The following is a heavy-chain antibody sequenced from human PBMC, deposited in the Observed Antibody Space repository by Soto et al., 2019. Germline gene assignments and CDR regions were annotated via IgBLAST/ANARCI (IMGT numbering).Heavy chain of an antibody. CDR3: AREKLVGTAAAGTVDV. CDR2: IKQDGSEK. D-gene: IGHD6-13*01. CDR1: GFTFSSYW. V-gene: IGHV3-7*01. J-gene: IGHJ6*02. Sequence: HPGGSLRLSCAASGFTFSSYWMSWVRQAPGKGLEWVANIKQDGSEKYYVDSVKGRFTISRDNAKNSLYLQMNSLRAEDTAVYYCAREKLVGTAAAGTVDVWGQGTTVTVSS.